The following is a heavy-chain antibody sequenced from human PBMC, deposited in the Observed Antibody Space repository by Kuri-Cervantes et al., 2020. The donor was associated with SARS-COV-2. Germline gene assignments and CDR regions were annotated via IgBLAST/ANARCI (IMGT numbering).Heavy chain of an antibody. Sequence: GSLRLSCTVSGGSISSYYWSWIRQPPGKGLEWIGEINHSGSTNYNPSLKSRVTISVDKSKNQFSLKLSSVTAADTAVYYCARVRDIVLMVYAIRGWFDPWGQGTLVTASS. CDR3: ARVRDIVLMVYAIRGWFDP. D-gene: IGHD2-8*01. CDR2: INHSGST. CDR1: GGSISSYY. J-gene: IGHJ5*02. V-gene: IGHV4-34*01.